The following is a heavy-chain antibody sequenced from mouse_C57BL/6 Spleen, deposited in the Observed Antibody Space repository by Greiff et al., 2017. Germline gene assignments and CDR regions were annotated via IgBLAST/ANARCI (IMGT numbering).Heavy chain of an antibody. Sequence: EVMLVESGGGLVKPGGSLKLSCAASGFTFSDYGMHWVRQAPEKGLEWVAYISSGSSTIYYADTVKGRFTISRDNAKHTLFLQMTSLRSEDTAMYYCARKETGTVAMDYWGQGTSVTVSS. J-gene: IGHJ4*01. CDR1: GFTFSDYG. CDR2: ISSGSSTI. CDR3: ARKETGTVAMDY. D-gene: IGHD4-1*01. V-gene: IGHV5-17*01.